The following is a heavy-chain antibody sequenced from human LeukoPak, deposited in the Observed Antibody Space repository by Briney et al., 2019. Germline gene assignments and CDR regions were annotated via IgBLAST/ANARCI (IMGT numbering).Heavy chain of an antibody. V-gene: IGHV3-53*01. D-gene: IGHD6-19*01. CDR3: AWTPGIAVAGTGYFDY. J-gene: IGHJ4*02. Sequence: GGSLRLSCAASGFTVSNNYMSWVRQSPGKGLEWVSVIYTDGSTYYADSVKGRFTISRDNSKNTVYLQMSSLRAEDTAVYYCAWTPGIAVAGTGYFDYWGQGTLVTVSS. CDR1: GFTVSNNY. CDR2: IYTDGST.